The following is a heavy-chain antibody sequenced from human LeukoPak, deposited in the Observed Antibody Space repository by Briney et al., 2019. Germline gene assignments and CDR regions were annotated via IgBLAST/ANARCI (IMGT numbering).Heavy chain of an antibody. J-gene: IGHJ5*02. D-gene: IGHD3-10*01. Sequence: ASVKVSCKASGYTFTSYGISWVRQAPGQGLEWMGWISAYNGNTNYAQKLQGRITMTTDTSTSTAYMELRSLRSDDTAVYYCARLWFGELSVDPWGQGTLVTVSS. CDR2: ISAYNGNT. V-gene: IGHV1-18*01. CDR3: ARLWFGELSVDP. CDR1: GYTFTSYG.